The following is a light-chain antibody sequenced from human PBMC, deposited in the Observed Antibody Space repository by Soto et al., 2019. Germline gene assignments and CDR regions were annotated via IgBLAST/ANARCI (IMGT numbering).Light chain of an antibody. Sequence: QSVLTQPASVSGSTGEAITISGTRTSSDVGGYNYVSWYQQHPGKAPKLMIYEVSNRPSGVSDRFSGSKSGNTASLTISGLQAEDEADYYCTSYTSSSTPVFGTGTRSPS. CDR2: EVS. CDR3: TSYTSSSTPV. CDR1: SSDVGGYNY. J-gene: IGLJ1*01. V-gene: IGLV2-14*01.